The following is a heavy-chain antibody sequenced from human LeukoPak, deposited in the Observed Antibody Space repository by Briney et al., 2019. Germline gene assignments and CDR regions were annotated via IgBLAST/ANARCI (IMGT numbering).Heavy chain of an antibody. CDR3: AFRELQWGDRFDY. J-gene: IGHJ4*02. D-gene: IGHD1-26*01. V-gene: IGHV3-30*02. CDR1: GFTFSSYG. Sequence: GSLRLSCAASGFTFSSYGMHWVRQAPGKGLEWVAFIRYDGSNKYYADSVKGRFTISRDNSKNTLYLQMNSLRAEDTAVYYCAFRELQWGDRFDYWGQGTLVTVSS. CDR2: IRYDGSNK.